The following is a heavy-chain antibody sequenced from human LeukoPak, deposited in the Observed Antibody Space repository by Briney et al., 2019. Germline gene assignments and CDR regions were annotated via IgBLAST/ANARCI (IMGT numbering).Heavy chain of an antibody. J-gene: IGHJ4*02. D-gene: IGHD6-13*01. Sequence: ASVKVSCKASGYTFTSYGISWVRQAPGQGLEWMGWISAYNGNTDYAQNLQGRVTMTTDTSTSTAYMEMRSLRSEDTAVYYCARDQAIAAAGQGYWGQGTLVTVSS. CDR2: ISAYNGNT. CDR1: GYTFTSYG. CDR3: ARDQAIAAAGQGY. V-gene: IGHV1-18*01.